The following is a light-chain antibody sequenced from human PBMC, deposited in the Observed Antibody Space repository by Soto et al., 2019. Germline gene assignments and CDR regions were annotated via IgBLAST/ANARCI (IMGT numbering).Light chain of an antibody. CDR1: QSISTD. CDR3: QQRSNWPWT. Sequence: EIVVTHSPGTLSLSPCERATLSFSASQSISTDHLAWYQQKPGQPPRLLIYDASNRATGIPARFSGSGSGTDFTLTISSLEPEDFAVYYCQQRSNWPWTFGQGTKVDI. V-gene: IGKV3-11*01. J-gene: IGKJ1*01. CDR2: DAS.